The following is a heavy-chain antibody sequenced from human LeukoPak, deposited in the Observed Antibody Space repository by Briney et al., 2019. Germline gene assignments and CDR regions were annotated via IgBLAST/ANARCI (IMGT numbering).Heavy chain of an antibody. CDR1: GSPFTSYW. V-gene: IGHV5-51*01. D-gene: IGHD3-22*01. CDR2: IYPGDSDT. J-gene: IGHJ3*02. CDR3: ARSRTMIDAFDI. Sequence: GESLKISCQGSGSPFTSYWIGWVRQLPGKGREWMGIIYPGDSDTRYSPSFQGQVTISADKSISTAYLQWSSLKASDTAMYYCARSRTMIDAFDIWGQGTVVTVSS.